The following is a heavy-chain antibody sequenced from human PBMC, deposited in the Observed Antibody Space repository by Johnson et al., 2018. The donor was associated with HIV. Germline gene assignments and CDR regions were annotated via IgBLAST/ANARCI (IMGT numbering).Heavy chain of an antibody. CDR1: GLTFSDYY. V-gene: IGHV3-30-3*01. J-gene: IGHJ3*02. CDR3: RIYSYGGGGPFEI. D-gene: IGHD5-18*01. Sequence: QVQLVESGGGLVKPGGSLRLSCAAPGLTFSDYYMTWIRQAPGKGLEWVAFISYDGTNIYYRDSVKGRFTISRDNSKNTLYLHMDSLRAEDTAVYYCRIYSYGGGGPFEIWGQGTMVTVSS. CDR2: ISYDGTNI.